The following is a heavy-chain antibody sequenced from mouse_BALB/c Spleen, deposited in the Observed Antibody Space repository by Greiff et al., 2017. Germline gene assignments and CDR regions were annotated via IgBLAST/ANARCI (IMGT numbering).Heavy chain of an antibody. V-gene: IGHV5-6-4*01. CDR1: GFTFSSYS. D-gene: IGHD2-4*01. CDR2: ISSGGSYT. J-gene: IGHJ3*01. Sequence: EVQLVESGGGLVKPGGSLKLSCAASGFTFSSYSMSWVRQTPEKRLEWVATISSGGSYTYYPDSVKGRFTISRDNAKNTLYLQMSSLKSEDTAMYYCTRDPYDYDGGAWFAYWGQGTLVTVSA. CDR3: TRDPYDYDGGAWFAY.